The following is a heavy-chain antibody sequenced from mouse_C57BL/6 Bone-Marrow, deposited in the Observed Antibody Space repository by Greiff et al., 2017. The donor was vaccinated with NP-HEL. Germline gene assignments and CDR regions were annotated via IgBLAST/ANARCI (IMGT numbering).Heavy chain of an antibody. V-gene: IGHV1-64*01. J-gene: IGHJ1*03. CDR2: IHPNSGST. Sequence: QVQLQQPGAELVKPGASVKLSCKASGYTFTSYWMHWVKQSPGQGLEWIGMIHPNSGSTNYNEKFKSKATLTVDKSSSPAYMQLSSLTSEDAAVYYCARDGPYGEGYFDVWGTGTPVTVSS. D-gene: IGHD2-13*01. CDR1: GYTFTSYW. CDR3: ARDGPYGEGYFDV.